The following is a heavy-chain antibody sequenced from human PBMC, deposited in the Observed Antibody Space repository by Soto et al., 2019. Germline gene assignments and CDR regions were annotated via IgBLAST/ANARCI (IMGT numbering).Heavy chain of an antibody. Sequence: PSETLSLTCAVYGGSFSGYYWSWIRQPPGKGLEWIWEINHSGSTNYNPSLKSRVTISVDTSKNQFSLKLSSVTAADTAVYYCARGGIAAHPTGLNTYYFDYWGQGTLVTVSS. J-gene: IGHJ4*02. CDR2: INHSGST. CDR1: GGSFSGYY. CDR3: ARGGIAAHPTGLNTYYFDY. D-gene: IGHD6-6*01. V-gene: IGHV4-34*01.